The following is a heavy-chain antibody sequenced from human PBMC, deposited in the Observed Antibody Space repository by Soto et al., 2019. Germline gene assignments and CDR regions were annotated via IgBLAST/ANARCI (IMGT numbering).Heavy chain of an antibody. Sequence: PGGSLRLSCVGSGFTFSAYWMTWVRQAPGKGLEWVANIKQDGSERCYVDSVKGRFTISRDNAKNSLYLQMNSLRAEDTGVYYCASFYDFAVVTARAYYMDVWGKGTTVTVSS. CDR1: GFTFSAYW. D-gene: IGHD3-3*01. V-gene: IGHV3-7*01. CDR2: IKQDGSER. J-gene: IGHJ6*03. CDR3: ASFYDFAVVTARAYYMDV.